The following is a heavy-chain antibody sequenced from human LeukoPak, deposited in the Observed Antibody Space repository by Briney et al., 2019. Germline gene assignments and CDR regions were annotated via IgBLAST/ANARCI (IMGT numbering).Heavy chain of an antibody. D-gene: IGHD5-18*01. CDR3: ARDDMNTAMVNRPHYCDY. CDR1: GGTFSSYA. Sequence: SVEVSCKASGGTFSSYAISWVRQAPGQGLEWMGGIIPIFGTANYAQKFQGRVTITTDESTSTAYMELSSLRSEDTAVYYCARDDMNTAMVNRPHYCDYCGQGTLVTVSS. CDR2: IIPIFGTA. J-gene: IGHJ4*02. V-gene: IGHV1-69*05.